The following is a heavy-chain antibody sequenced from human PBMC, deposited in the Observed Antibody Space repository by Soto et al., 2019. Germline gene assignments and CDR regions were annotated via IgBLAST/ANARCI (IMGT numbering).Heavy chain of an antibody. CDR2: IYYSGST. CDR3: ARAHGDYSPAFDY. D-gene: IGHD4-17*01. Sequence: SETLSLTCTVSGGSISSGGYYWSWIRQHPGKGLEWIGYIYYSGSTYYNPSLKSRVTISVDTSKNQFSLKLSSVTAADTAVYYCARAHGDYSPAFDYWGQGTLVTVSS. V-gene: IGHV4-31*03. CDR1: GGSISSGGYY. J-gene: IGHJ4*02.